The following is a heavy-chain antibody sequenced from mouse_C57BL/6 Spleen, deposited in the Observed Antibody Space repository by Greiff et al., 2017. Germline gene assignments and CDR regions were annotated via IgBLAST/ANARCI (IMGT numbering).Heavy chain of an antibody. CDR2: ISRGSSTI. D-gene: IGHD3-3*01. V-gene: IGHV5-17*01. CDR1: GFTFSDYG. CDR3: AREGRAMDY. Sequence: DVMLLESGGGLVKPGGSLKLSCAASGFTFSDYGMHWVRQAPEQGLEWVAYISRGSSTIYYADTVKGRFTISRDNAKNTLFLQMTRLRSEDTAMYYCAREGRAMDYWGQGTSVTVSS. J-gene: IGHJ4*01.